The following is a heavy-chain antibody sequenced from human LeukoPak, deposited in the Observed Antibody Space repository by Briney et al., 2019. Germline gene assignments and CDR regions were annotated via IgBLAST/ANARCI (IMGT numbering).Heavy chain of an antibody. CDR1: GFTFSNAW. CDR3: ARVTSDDSSGYYTVYYYYYMDV. J-gene: IGHJ6*03. V-gene: IGHV3-15*01. D-gene: IGHD3-22*01. Sequence: GGSLRLSCAASGFTFSNAWMSWVRQAPGKGLEWVGRIKSKTDGGTTDYAAPVKGRFTISRDDSKNTLYLQMNSLRAEDTAVYYCARVTSDDSSGYYTVYYYYYMDVWGKGTTVTISS. CDR2: IKSKTDGGTT.